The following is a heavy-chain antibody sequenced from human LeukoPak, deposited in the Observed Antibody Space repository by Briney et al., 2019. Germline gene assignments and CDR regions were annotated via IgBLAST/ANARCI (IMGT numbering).Heavy chain of an antibody. Sequence: GGSLRLSCAASGFTFSASDMNWVRQTPGKGLEWVSSISSSSSYIYYADSVKGRFSISRDNAKKSLYLQMNSLRAEDTAVYYCAKNPLVAGTIYFDSWGQGTLLTVSS. J-gene: IGHJ4*02. CDR3: AKNPLVAGTIYFDS. CDR1: GFTFSASD. V-gene: IGHV3-21*01. D-gene: IGHD6-19*01. CDR2: ISSSSSYI.